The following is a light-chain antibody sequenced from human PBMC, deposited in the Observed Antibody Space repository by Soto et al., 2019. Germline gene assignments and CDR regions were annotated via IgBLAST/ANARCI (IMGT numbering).Light chain of an antibody. CDR2: DAS. CDR3: QQYNSQWT. J-gene: IGKJ1*01. V-gene: IGKV1-5*01. Sequence: DIQMTQSPSTLSASVGDRVTITCRASQSISSWLAWYQQKPGKAPKLLTYDASSLESGVPSRFSGSGSGTEFTLAISSLQPDDFATYYCQQYNSQWTFGQGTKVEIK. CDR1: QSISSW.